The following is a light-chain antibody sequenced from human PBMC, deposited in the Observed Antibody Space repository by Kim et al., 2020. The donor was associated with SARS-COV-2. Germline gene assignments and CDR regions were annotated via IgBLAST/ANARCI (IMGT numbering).Light chain of an antibody. J-gene: IGLJ2*01. CDR1: ILGDKY. CDR3: QAWDSTTVI. V-gene: IGLV3-1*01. CDR2: QDT. Sequence: SYELTQAPSVSVSPGQRASITCSGDILGDKYASWYQHKPGQSPVLLIYQDTKRPSVIPERFSGSSSGSTATLTISGTHAMDEADYYCQAWDSTTVIFGRGTQLTVL.